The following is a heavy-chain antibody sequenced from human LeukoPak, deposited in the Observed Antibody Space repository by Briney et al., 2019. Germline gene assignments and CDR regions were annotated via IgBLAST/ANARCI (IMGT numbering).Heavy chain of an antibody. CDR1: GFTVNSNY. V-gene: IGHV3-66*02. D-gene: IGHD6-19*01. CDR2: IYSGGTT. CDR3: ATVASGGHYHYMDV. Sequence: GGSLRLSCAASGFTVNSNYMIWVRQAPAKGLEGVSVIYSGGTTYYADSVKGRFTISRDNSNNPLYLQMGSLSAEDTAVYYCATVASGGHYHYMDVWGRGTTVPVSS. J-gene: IGHJ6*03.